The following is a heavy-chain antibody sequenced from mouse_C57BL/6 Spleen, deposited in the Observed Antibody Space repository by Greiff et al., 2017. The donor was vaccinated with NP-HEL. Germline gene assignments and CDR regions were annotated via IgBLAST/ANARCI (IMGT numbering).Heavy chain of an antibody. CDR2: IDPNSGGT. D-gene: IGHD1-1*01. V-gene: IGHV1-72*01. Sequence: QVQLQQPGAELVKPGASVKLSCKASGYTFTSYWMHWVKQRPGRGLEWIGRIDPNSGGTKYNEKFKSKATLTVDKPSSTAYMQLSSLTSEDSAVYYCAREELLRYRYWYFDVWGTGTTVTVSS. CDR3: AREELLRYRYWYFDV. CDR1: GYTFTSYW. J-gene: IGHJ1*03.